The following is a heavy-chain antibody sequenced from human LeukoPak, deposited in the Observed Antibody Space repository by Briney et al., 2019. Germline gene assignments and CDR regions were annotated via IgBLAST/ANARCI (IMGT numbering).Heavy chain of an antibody. V-gene: IGHV4-4*07. Sequence: PSETLSLTCTVSGGSISSYYWGWIRQPAGKGLGWIGRIYTSGSTNYNPSLKSRVTMSVDTSKNQFSLKLSSVTAADTAVYYCARAFYGDYIFDYWGQGTLVTVSS. J-gene: IGHJ4*02. CDR3: ARAFYGDYIFDY. D-gene: IGHD4-17*01. CDR1: GGSISSYY. CDR2: IYTSGST.